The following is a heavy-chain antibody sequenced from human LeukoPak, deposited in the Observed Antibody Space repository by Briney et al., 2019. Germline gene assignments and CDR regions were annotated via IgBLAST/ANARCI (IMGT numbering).Heavy chain of an antibody. CDR2: MYTSGST. V-gene: IGHV4-4*07. CDR3: ARHGIAAAATTHYYYDMDV. J-gene: IGHJ6*02. CDR1: GGSISSYY. D-gene: IGHD6-13*01. Sequence: SETLSLTCTVSGGSISSYYWSWIRQPAGKGLEWIGRMYTSGSTNYNPSLKSRVTMSVDTSKNQFSLKLSSVTAADTAVYYCARHGIAAAATTHYYYDMDVWGQGTTVTVSS.